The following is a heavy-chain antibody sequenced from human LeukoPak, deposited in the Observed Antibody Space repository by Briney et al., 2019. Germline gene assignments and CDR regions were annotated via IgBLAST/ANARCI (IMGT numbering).Heavy chain of an antibody. Sequence: GGSLRLSCAASGFTFSSYAMSWVCQAPGKGLEWVSAISGSGGSTYYADSVKGRFTISRDNSKNTLYLQMNSLRAEDTAVYYCAKEGSYSSSPEYFQHWGQGTLVTVSS. D-gene: IGHD6-13*01. CDR1: GFTFSSYA. CDR2: ISGSGGST. V-gene: IGHV3-23*01. CDR3: AKEGSYSSSPEYFQH. J-gene: IGHJ1*01.